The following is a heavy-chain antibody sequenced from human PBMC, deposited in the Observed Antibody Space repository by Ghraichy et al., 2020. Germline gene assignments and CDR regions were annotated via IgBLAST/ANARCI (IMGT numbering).Heavy chain of an antibody. J-gene: IGHJ6*02. CDR2: IYSGGST. D-gene: IGHD2-15*01. CDR3: ARDKDLGYCGGGSCYVSHGMDV. Sequence: ETLSLTCAASGFTVSSNYMSWVRQAPGKGLEWVSVIYSGGSTYYADSVKGRFTISRHNSKNTLYLQMNSLRAEDTAVYYCARDKDLGYCGGGSCYVSHGMDVWGQGTTVTVSS. CDR1: GFTVSSNY. V-gene: IGHV3-53*04.